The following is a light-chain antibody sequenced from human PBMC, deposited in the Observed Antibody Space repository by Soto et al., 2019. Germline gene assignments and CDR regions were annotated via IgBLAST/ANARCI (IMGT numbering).Light chain of an antibody. CDR3: QQYTNTNNPWM. CDR1: QTISTW. CDR2: DAS. V-gene: IGKV1-5*01. J-gene: IGKJ1*01. Sequence: DIQVTQSPTTLSASVGDRVTITCRASQTISTWMAWYQQKPGKAPKLLLYDASTLQSGVASRFSGSGSGTEFTLIIRSLQPDDSATYYCQQYTNTNNPWMFGQGTKVDIK.